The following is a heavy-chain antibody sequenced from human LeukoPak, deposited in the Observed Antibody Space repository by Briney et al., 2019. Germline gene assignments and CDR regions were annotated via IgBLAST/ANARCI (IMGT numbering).Heavy chain of an antibody. Sequence: KASETLSLTCTVSGGSISSYYWSWIRQPPGKGLEWIGYIYYSGSTNYNPSLKSRVTISVDTSKNQFSLKLSSVTAADTAVYYCARGGDIVVVPAAMGAHFDYWGQGTLVTVSS. V-gene: IGHV4-59*01. CDR1: GGSISSYY. CDR2: IYYSGST. J-gene: IGHJ4*02. D-gene: IGHD2-2*01. CDR3: ARGGDIVVVPAAMGAHFDY.